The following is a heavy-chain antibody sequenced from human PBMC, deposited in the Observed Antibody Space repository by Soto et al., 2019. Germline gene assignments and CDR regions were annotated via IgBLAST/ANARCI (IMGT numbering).Heavy chain of an antibody. CDR1: GFTFSSYA. D-gene: IGHD2-2*01. CDR2: ISGSGGST. J-gene: IGHJ4*02. CDR3: AKDWAGVVAPAYYFDY. Sequence: PGGSLRLSCAASGFTFSSYAMSWVRQAPGKGLEWVSAISGSGGSTYYADSVKGRFTISRDNSKNTLYLQMNSLRAEDTAVYYCAKDWAGVVAPAYYFDYWGQGTLVTAPQ. V-gene: IGHV3-23*01.